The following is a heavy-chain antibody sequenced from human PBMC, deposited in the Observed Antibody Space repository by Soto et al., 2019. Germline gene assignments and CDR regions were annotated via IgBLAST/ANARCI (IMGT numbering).Heavy chain of an antibody. D-gene: IGHD1-7*01. CDR1: GYTFTSYA. CDR3: ARATGTTARYYYGMDV. V-gene: IGHV1-3*01. Sequence: ASVKVSCKASGYTFTSYAMHWVRQAPGQRLEWMGWINAGNGNTKYSQKFQGRVTITRDTSASTAYMELSSLRSEDTAVYYCARATGTTARYYYGMDVWGQGTTVTVSS. CDR2: INAGNGNT. J-gene: IGHJ6*02.